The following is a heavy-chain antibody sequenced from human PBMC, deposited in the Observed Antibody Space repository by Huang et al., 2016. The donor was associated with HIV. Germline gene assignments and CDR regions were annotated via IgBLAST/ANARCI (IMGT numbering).Heavy chain of an antibody. J-gene: IGHJ3*02. D-gene: IGHD3-22*01. Sequence: QLQLQGSGPGLVKPSETLSLTCTVSGGSITSSSYYWGWIRQPPGKGLEWVGSIYSIGSTHYTPSLKRRVTVSVDTSKNQFSLKLSSVTAADTAVYYCARHFSYYDSSGYTPWDAFDIWGQGTMVTVSS. CDR3: ARHFSYYDSSGYTPWDAFDI. CDR1: GGSITSSSYY. V-gene: IGHV4-39*01. CDR2: IYSIGST.